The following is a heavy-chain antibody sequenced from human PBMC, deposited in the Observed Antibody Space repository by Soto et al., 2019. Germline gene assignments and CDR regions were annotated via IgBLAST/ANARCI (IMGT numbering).Heavy chain of an antibody. CDR1: GFTFSSYA. Sequence: GGSLRLSCAASGFTFSSYAMSWVRQAPGKGLEWVSAISGSGGSTYYADSVKGRFTISRDNSKNTLYLQMNSLRAEDTAVYYCAKVRKVSKSIAAAGNVHYFDYWGQGTLVTVSS. CDR3: AKVRKVSKSIAAAGNVHYFDY. V-gene: IGHV3-23*01. J-gene: IGHJ4*02. D-gene: IGHD6-13*01. CDR2: ISGSGGST.